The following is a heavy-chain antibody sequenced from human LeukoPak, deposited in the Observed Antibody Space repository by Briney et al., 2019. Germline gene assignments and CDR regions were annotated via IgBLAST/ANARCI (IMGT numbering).Heavy chain of an antibody. V-gene: IGHV3-53*01. D-gene: IGHD3-10*01. J-gene: IGHJ4*02. CDR1: GFTVSTNY. Sequence: PGGSLRLSCVVSGFTVSTNYMSWVRQAPGKGLEWVSLIYSGGSTYYADSVKGRFTISRDNSKNTLYLQMNSLRAEDTAVYYCAKVTYGSGTYGAFDSWGQGTLVTVSS. CDR3: AKVTYGSGTYGAFDS. CDR2: IYSGGST.